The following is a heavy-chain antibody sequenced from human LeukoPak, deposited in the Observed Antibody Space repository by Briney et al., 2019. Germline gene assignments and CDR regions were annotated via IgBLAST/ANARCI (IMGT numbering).Heavy chain of an antibody. J-gene: IGHJ4*02. CDR1: GFTFSGSA. D-gene: IGHD6-19*01. CDR2: IRSKANSYAT. CDR3: TRRKSIAVAGTAPQIGIDY. V-gene: IGHV3-73*01. Sequence: GGSLRLSCAASGFTFSGSAMHWVRQASGKGLEWVGRIRSKANSYATAYAASVKGRFTISRDDSKNTAYLQMNSLKTEDTAVYYCTRRKSIAVAGTAPQIGIDYWGQGTLVTVSS.